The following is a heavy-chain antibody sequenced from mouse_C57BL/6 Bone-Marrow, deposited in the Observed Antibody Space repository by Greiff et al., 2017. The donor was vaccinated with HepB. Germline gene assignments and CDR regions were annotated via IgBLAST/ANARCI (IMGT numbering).Heavy chain of an antibody. V-gene: IGHV5-9-1*02. CDR3: TRDRGDSRWYFDV. CDR1: GFTFSSYA. Sequence: EVKLVESGEGLVKPGGSLKLSCAASGFTFSSYAMSWVRQTPEKRLEWVAYISSGGDYIYYADTVKGRFTISRDNARNTLYLQMSSLKSEDTAMYYCTRDRGDSRWYFDVWGTGTTVTVSS. D-gene: IGHD2-14*01. CDR2: ISSGGDYI. J-gene: IGHJ1*03.